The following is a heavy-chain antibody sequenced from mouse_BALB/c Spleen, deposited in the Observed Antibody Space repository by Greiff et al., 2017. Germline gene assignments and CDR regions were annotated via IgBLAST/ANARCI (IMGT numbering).Heavy chain of an antibody. D-gene: IGHD2-14*01. CDR2: ISSGGST. CDR3: AREGNYRYEGYYFDY. V-gene: IGHV5-6-5*01. Sequence: DVMLVESGGGLVKPGGSLKLSCAASGFTFSSYAMSWVRQTPEKRLEWVASISSGGSTYYPDSVKGRFTISRDNARNILYLQMSSLRSEDTAMYYCAREGNYRYEGYYFDYWGQGTTLTVSS. CDR1: GFTFSSYA. J-gene: IGHJ2*01.